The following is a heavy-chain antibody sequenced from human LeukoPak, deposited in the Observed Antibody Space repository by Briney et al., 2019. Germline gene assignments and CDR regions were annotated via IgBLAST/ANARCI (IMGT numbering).Heavy chain of an antibody. V-gene: IGHV4-34*01. CDR2: INHSGST. CDR1: GGSFSGYY. Sequence: KSSETLSLTCAVYGGSFSGYYWSWIRQPPGKGLEWIGEINHSGSTNYNPSLKSRVTISVDTSKNQFSLKLSSVTAADTAVYYCASYDSSGASGYWGQGTLVTVSS. CDR3: ASYDSSGASGY. J-gene: IGHJ4*02. D-gene: IGHD3-22*01.